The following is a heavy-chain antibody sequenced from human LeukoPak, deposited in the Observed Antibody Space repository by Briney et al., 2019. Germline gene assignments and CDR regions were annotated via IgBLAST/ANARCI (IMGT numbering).Heavy chain of an antibody. J-gene: IGHJ4*02. CDR1: GGSISSGGYS. CDR2: IYYSGST. Sequence: PSQTLSLTCAVSGGSISSGGYSWSWIRQPPGKGLEWIGYIYYSGSTYYNPSLKSRVTISVDTSKNQFSLKLSSVTAADTAVYYCARGTTGTTIDYWGQGTLVTVSS. CDR3: ARGTTGTTIDY. V-gene: IGHV4-30-2*05. D-gene: IGHD1-1*01.